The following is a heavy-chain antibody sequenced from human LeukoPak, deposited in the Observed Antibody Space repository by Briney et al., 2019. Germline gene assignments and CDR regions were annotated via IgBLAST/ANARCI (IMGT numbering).Heavy chain of an antibody. D-gene: IGHD1-26*01. J-gene: IGHJ3*02. CDR1: GYRFSNFG. CDR2: TSLYDDSP. Sequence: GASVTVSCKGSGYRFSNFGITWVRQAPGPGLERMGWTSLYDDSPEYAKTFQGRVTMTTDTTTNTAFMELRSLGPDAEATSYCGKVDPHIVAGARGDAFEIWGRGTLVIVSP. V-gene: IGHV1-18*01. CDR3: GKVDPHIVAGARGDAFEI.